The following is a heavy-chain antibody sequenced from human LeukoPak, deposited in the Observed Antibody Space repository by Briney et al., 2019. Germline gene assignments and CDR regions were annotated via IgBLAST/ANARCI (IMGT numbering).Heavy chain of an antibody. D-gene: IGHD4-11*01. CDR2: IACDGDN. CDR1: GGSIDSHY. V-gene: IGHV4-39*01. CDR3: ARRNYPYYFDY. J-gene: IGHJ4*02. Sequence: PSETLSLTCTVSGGSIDSHYWGWIRQPPGKGLEWIATIACDGDNYYNPTLKTRVTTSVDTSNNQFSLRLTSMTAADTAVYYCARRNYPYYFDYWGQGTLVTVSS.